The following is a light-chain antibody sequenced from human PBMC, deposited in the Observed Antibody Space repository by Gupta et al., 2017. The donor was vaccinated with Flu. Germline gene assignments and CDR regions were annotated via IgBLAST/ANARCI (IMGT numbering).Light chain of an antibody. CDR3: EAWDDGLNGYV. J-gene: IGLJ3*02. V-gene: IGLV1-36*01. CDR2: DDD. CDR1: SSNIGKNA. Sequence: RVTISCSGSSSNIGKNAVNWYQQLPGKAPKLLIYDDDLLPSGVSDRFSGSKSDTSASLAISGLQSEDEADYYWEAWDDGLNGYVFGGGTKLTVL.